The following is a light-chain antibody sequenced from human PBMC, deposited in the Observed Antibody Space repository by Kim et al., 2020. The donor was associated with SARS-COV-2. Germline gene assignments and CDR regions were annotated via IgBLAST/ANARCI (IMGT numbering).Light chain of an antibody. CDR2: GAS. CDR3: QQYNNWPSWT. V-gene: IGKV3-15*01. Sequence: EIVMTQSPATLSVSPGERATLSCRASQSVSSNLAWYQQKPGQAPRLRIYGASTRATGIPARFSGSGSGTEFTLTISSLQSEDFAVYYCQQYNNWPSWTFGQGTKVDIK. J-gene: IGKJ1*01. CDR1: QSVSSN.